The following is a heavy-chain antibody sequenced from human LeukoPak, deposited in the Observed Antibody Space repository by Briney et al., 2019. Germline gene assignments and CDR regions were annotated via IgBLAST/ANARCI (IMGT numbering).Heavy chain of an antibody. CDR2: IYSGGST. V-gene: IGHV3-66*01. D-gene: IGHD6-6*01. J-gene: IGHJ5*02. CDR3: ASKAAYSSSPGWFDP. Sequence: GGSLRLSCAASGFTVSSNYMSWVRQAPGKGLEWVSVIYSGGSTYYADSVKGRFTISRHNSKNTLYLQMNSLRAEATAVYYCASKAAYSSSPGWFDPWGQGTLVTVSS. CDR1: GFTVSSNY.